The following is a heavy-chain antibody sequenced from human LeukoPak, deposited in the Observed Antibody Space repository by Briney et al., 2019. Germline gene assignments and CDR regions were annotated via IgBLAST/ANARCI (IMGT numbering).Heavy chain of an antibody. V-gene: IGHV4-34*01. D-gene: IGHD6-19*01. CDR2: INHSGST. CDR1: GGSFSGYY. J-gene: IGHJ4*02. CDR3: ARSRSSSSSGWFFDY. Sequence: SETLSLTCAVYGGSFSGYYWSWIRQPPGKGLEWIGEINHSGSTNYNPSLKSRVTISVDTSKNQFSLKLSSVTAADTAVYYCARSRSSSSSGWFFDYWGQGTLVTVSS.